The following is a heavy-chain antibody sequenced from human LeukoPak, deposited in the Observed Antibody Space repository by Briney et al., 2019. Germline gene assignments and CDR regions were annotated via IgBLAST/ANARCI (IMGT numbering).Heavy chain of an antibody. D-gene: IGHD3-3*01. V-gene: IGHV1-18*01. CDR1: GYTFTSYG. J-gene: IGHJ6*03. CDR2: ISAYKGNT. Sequence: ASVKVSCKASGYTFTSYGISWVRQAPGQGLEWMGWISAYKGNTNYAQKLQGRVTMTTDTSTSTAYMELRSLRSDDTAVYYCARGVTIFDLSYYYYMDVWGKGTTVTVSS. CDR3: ARGVTIFDLSYYYYMDV.